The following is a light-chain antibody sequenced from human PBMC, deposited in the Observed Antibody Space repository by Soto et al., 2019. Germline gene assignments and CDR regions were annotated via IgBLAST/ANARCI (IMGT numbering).Light chain of an antibody. CDR2: EVS. CDR1: SSDVGGYNY. Sequence: QSVLTQPASVSGSPGQSITISCTGTSSDVGGYNYVSWYQQHPGKAPKLMIFEVSNRPSGVSNRFSGSKSGTTASLTISGLQAEDEADYYCISYTSGSTLYVFGTGTQLTVL. J-gene: IGLJ1*01. CDR3: ISYTSGSTLYV. V-gene: IGLV2-14*01.